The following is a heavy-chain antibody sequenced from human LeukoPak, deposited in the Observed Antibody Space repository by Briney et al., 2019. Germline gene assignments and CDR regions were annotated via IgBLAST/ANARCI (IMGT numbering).Heavy chain of an antibody. CDR3: ARGHCSGAICYSVY. D-gene: IGHD2-15*01. CDR2: ITDSGGTT. V-gene: IGHV3-64D*09. Sequence: GGSLRLSCSASGFTFSSFRMHWVRQAPGKGLEYVSAITDSGGTTYYADSVKGRFTISRDNSKNTLYLQMSSLRVEDTAVYYCARGHCSGAICYSVYWGQGILVTVSS. J-gene: IGHJ4*02. CDR1: GFTFSSFR.